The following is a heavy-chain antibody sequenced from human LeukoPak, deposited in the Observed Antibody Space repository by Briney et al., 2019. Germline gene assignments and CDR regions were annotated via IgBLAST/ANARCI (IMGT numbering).Heavy chain of an antibody. CDR3: ARASVAVARDY. CDR2: IKQDGSEK. V-gene: IGHV3-7*05. Sequence: GGSLRLSCAASGFTFSSYWMSWVRQAPGKGLEWVANIKQDGSEKYYVDSVKGRFTISRGNAKNSLYLQMNSLRAEDMAVYYCARASVAVARDYWGQGTLVTISS. D-gene: IGHD6-19*01. CDR1: GFTFSSYW. J-gene: IGHJ4*02.